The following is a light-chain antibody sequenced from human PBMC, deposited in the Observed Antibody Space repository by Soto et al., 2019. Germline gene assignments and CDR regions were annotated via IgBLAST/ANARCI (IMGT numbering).Light chain of an antibody. Sequence: QSVLTQPASLSGSPGQSITISCAGTSSDIGGSKYVSWYQQHPGKAPKLIIYEVTYRPSGVSARFSGSKSGNTASLTVSGLQAEDEADYYCSSYTSSGTLYVFGTGTKLTVL. V-gene: IGLV2-14*01. CDR1: SSDIGGSKY. J-gene: IGLJ1*01. CDR2: EVT. CDR3: SSYTSSGTLYV.